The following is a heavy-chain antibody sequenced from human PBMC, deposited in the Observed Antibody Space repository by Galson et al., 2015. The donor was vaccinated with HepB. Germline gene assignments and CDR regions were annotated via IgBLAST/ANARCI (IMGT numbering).Heavy chain of an antibody. J-gene: IGHJ4*02. D-gene: IGHD3-16*02. Sequence: SVKVSCKASGGTFSSYAISWVRQAPGQGLEWMGGIIPIFGTANYAQKFQGRVTITADKSTSTAYMELSSLRSEDTAVYYCASHKYYDYVWGSYRYYFDYWGQGTLVTVSS. CDR1: GGTFSSYA. V-gene: IGHV1-69*06. CDR3: ASHKYYDYVWGSYRYYFDY. CDR2: IIPIFGTA.